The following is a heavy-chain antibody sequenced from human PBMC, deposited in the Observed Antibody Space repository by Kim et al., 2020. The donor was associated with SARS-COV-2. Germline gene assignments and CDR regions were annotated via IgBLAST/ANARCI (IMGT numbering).Heavy chain of an antibody. Sequence: ADSVKGRFTISRDNSKNTLFLQMNNLRAEDTAVYYCARDPTIPLSGTRGWGQGTLVTVSS. V-gene: IGHV3-53*01. D-gene: IGHD6-13*01. CDR3: ARDPTIPLSGTRG. J-gene: IGHJ4*02.